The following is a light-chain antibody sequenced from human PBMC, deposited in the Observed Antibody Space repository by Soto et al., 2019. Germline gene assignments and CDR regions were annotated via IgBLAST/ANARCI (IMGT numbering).Light chain of an antibody. V-gene: IGLV1-47*01. CDR2: RNN. CDR1: SSNIGSNY. Sequence: QSVLTQPPSASGTPGQGVTISCSGSSSNIGSNYVYWYQQLPGTAPKLLIYRNNQRPSGVPDRFSGSRSGTTASLAINGLRCDDEADYFCSTWDDTLNGFYVFGTGTKVTVL. CDR3: STWDDTLNGFYV. J-gene: IGLJ1*01.